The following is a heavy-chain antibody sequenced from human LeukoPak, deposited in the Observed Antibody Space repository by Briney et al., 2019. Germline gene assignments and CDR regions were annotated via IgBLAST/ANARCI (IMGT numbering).Heavy chain of an antibody. Sequence: GGSLRLSCAASGFTFSSYAMSWVRQAPGKGLEWVSAISGSGGSTYSADSVKGRFTISRDNSKNTLYLQMNSLRAEDTAVYYCATRRYYYGSGSLRTGFDPWGQGTLITVSS. J-gene: IGHJ5*02. D-gene: IGHD3-10*01. CDR3: ATRRYYYGSGSLRTGFDP. CDR1: GFTFSSYA. V-gene: IGHV3-23*01. CDR2: ISGSGGST.